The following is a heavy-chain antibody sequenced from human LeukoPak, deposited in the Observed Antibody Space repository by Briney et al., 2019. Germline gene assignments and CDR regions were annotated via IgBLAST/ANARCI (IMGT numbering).Heavy chain of an antibody. CDR1: GGSISSYD. CDR3: ARVSSSWYQDWYFDL. J-gene: IGHJ2*01. CDR2: TYTSGST. D-gene: IGHD6-13*01. V-gene: IGHV4-4*07. Sequence: SETLSLTCTVSGGSISSYDWSWIRQPAGKGLEWIGRTYTSGSTNYNPSLKSRVTMSVDMSKNQFSLKLSSMIAADTAVYYCARVSSSWYQDWYFDLWGRGTLVTAPS.